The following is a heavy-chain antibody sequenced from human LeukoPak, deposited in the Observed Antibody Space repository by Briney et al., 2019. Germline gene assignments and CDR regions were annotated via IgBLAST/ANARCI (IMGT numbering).Heavy chain of an antibody. CDR1: GFAFSRYG. J-gene: IGHJ5*02. Sequence: GGSLRLSCAASGFAFSRYGMHWLRQAPGTGLEWVAVMWYDGSNEAYAHSVRGRFTISRDNSENRLYLQMNSLRVEDTAVYYCAREHTIAATGTHWFAPWGQGTLVTVSS. CDR2: MWYDGSNE. D-gene: IGHD6-13*01. CDR3: AREHTIAATGTHWFAP. V-gene: IGHV3-33*01.